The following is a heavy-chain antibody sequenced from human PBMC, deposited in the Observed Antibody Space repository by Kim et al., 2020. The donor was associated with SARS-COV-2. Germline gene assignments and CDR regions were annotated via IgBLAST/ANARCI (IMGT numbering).Heavy chain of an antibody. J-gene: IGHJ4*02. D-gene: IGHD3-10*01. CDR1: GYTFTSYG. CDR3: ARDGYYYGSGLGPYPDY. CDR2: ISAYNGNT. Sequence: ASVKVSCKASGYTFTSYGISWVRQAPGQGLEWMGWISAYNGNTNYAQKLQGRVTMTTDTSTSTAYMELRSLRSDDTAVYYCARDGYYYGSGLGPYPDYWGQGTLVTVSS. V-gene: IGHV1-18*04.